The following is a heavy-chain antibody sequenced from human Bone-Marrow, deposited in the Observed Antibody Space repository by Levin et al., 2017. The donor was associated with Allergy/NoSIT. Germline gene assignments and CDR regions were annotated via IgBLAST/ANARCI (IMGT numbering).Heavy chain of an antibody. V-gene: IGHV7-4-1*01. CDR3: ARDVDTAMGRGYYFDY. CDR2: INTNTGNP. Sequence: GESLKISCKASGYTFTSYAMNWVRQAPGQGLEWMGWINTNTGNPTYAQGFTGRFVFSLDTSVSTAYLQICSLKAEDTAVYYCARDVDTAMGRGYYFDYWGQGTLVTVSS. CDR1: GYTFTSYA. D-gene: IGHD5-18*01. J-gene: IGHJ4*02.